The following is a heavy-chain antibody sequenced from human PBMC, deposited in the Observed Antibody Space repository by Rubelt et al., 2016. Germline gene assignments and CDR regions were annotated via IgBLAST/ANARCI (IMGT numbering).Heavy chain of an antibody. J-gene: IGHJ5*02. D-gene: IGHD3-3*01. CDR3: ARELLGGRGADWFDP. V-gene: IGHV3-13*01. Sequence: PGSVKGRFTISRENAKNSLYLQMNSLRAEDTAVYYCARELLGGRGADWFDPWGQGTLVTVSS.